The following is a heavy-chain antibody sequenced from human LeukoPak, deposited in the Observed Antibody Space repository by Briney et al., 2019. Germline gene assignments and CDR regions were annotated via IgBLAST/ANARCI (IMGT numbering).Heavy chain of an antibody. CDR1: GGSISSGSYY. V-gene: IGHV4-61*02. J-gene: IGHJ5*02. CDR2: IYTSGST. D-gene: IGHD3-3*01. CDR3: AREYDFWSGYLENWFDP. Sequence: SETLSLTCTVSGGSISSGSYYWSWIRQPAGKGLEWIGRIYTSGSTNYNPSLKSRVTISVDTSKNQFSLKLSSVTAADTAVYYCAREYDFWSGYLENWFDPWGQGTLATVSS.